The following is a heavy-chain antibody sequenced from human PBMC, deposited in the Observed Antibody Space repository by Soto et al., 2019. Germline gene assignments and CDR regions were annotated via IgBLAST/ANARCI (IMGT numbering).Heavy chain of an antibody. J-gene: IGHJ5*02. D-gene: IGHD4-17*01. CDR1: GFTFSRYW. V-gene: IGHV3-7*01. CDR2: INQDGGQT. Sequence: PGGFLRLSCGASGFTFSRYWMNWVRQAPGKGLEWVANINQDGGQTYYVDSVKGRFTISRNNAKNFLYLQMDSLRAEDTAVYYCACPPTNLDYDDDTWFDPW. CDR3: ACPPTNLDYDDDTWFDP.